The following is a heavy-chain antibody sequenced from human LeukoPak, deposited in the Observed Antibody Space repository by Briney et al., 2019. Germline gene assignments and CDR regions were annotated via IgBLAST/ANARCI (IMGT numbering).Heavy chain of an antibody. Sequence: SETLSLTCTVSGGSISTSNYYWGWIRQPPGKGLEWIGSLYYSGSTYYNPSLESRVTISVDTSKNQFSLKLSSVTAADTAVYYCARFHKVTDFDYWGQGTLVTVSS. CDR1: GGSISTSNYY. CDR3: ARFHKVTDFDY. CDR2: LYYSGST. V-gene: IGHV4-39*01. J-gene: IGHJ4*02. D-gene: IGHD2-21*02.